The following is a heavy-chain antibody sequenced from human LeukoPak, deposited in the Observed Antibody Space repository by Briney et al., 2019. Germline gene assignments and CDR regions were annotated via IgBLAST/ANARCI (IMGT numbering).Heavy chain of an antibody. CDR3: ARGPDYWYFDL. CDR2: INHSGST. Sequence: SETLSLTCAVYGGSFSGYYWSWIRQPPGKGLEWIGEINHSGSTNYNPSLKSRATISVDTSKNQFSLKLSSVTAADTAVYYCARGPDYWYFDLWGRGTLVTVSS. V-gene: IGHV4-34*01. CDR1: GGSFSGYY. J-gene: IGHJ2*01.